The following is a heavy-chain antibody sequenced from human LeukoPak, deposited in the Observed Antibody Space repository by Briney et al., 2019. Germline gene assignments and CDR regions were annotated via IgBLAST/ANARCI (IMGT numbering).Heavy chain of an antibody. D-gene: IGHD3-10*01. V-gene: IGHV1-18*01. Sequence: ASVKVSCKASGYTFISYGINWVRQAPGQGLEWMGWISAYNGNTKYAQKLQGRVTMTRDTSTSLAYMELRSLRSDDTAVDYCARGRGENYYGSGSFFDYWGQGNLVTVSS. CDR1: GYTFISYG. CDR3: ARGRGENYYGSGSFFDY. J-gene: IGHJ4*02. CDR2: ISAYNGNT.